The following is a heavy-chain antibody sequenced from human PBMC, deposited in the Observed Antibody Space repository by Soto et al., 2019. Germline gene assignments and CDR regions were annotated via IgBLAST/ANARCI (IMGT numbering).Heavy chain of an antibody. CDR1: GFSFSSYS. CDR3: AKRGYSGYDENYGMDV. J-gene: IGHJ6*02. D-gene: IGHD5-12*01. V-gene: IGHV3-21*01. Sequence: GGSLRLSCAASGFSFSSYSMNWVREAPGKGLEWVSSISSSSSYIYSADSVKGRFTISRDNAKNSLYLQMNSLGAEDTAVYYCAKRGYSGYDENYGMDVWGQGTTVTVS. CDR2: ISSSSSYI.